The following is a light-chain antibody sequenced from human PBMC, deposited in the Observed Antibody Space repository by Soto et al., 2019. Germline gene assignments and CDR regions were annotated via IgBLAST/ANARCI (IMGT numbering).Light chain of an antibody. Sequence: IVLPQSLATLSLSPGERPTLSGRASQSVSNYLAWYQQRPGQAPRLLIYHASSRATGIPDRFSGSGSATDFTLTISRLEPEDFALYYCQHYGRSPITFGQGTRLDIK. V-gene: IGKV3-20*01. CDR2: HAS. CDR1: QSVSNY. CDR3: QHYGRSPIT. J-gene: IGKJ5*01.